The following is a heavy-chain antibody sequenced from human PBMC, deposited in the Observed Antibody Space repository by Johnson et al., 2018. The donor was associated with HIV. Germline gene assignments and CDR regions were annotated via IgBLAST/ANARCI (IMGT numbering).Heavy chain of an antibody. V-gene: IGHV3-48*04. J-gene: IGHJ3*02. Sequence: EVQLVESGGGVVQPGGSLRLSCAASGFTFSSYGMSWVRQAPGKGLEWVSAISGSGSTIYYADSVKGRFTISRDNAKNSLYLQMNSLRAEDTAVYYCATLKGPRLHIAARRPDAFDIWGQGTMVTVSS. CDR3: ATLKGPRLHIAARRPDAFDI. CDR1: GFTFSSYG. D-gene: IGHD6-6*01. CDR2: ISGSGSTI.